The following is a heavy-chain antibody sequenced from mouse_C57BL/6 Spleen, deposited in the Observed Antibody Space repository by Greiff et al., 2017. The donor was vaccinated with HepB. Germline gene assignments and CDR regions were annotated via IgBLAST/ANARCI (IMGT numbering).Heavy chain of an antibody. J-gene: IGHJ1*03. V-gene: IGHV1-67*01. CDR2: ISTYYGDA. D-gene: IGHD1-1*01. CDR3: AIITTVGAPNYWYFDV. CDR1: GYTFTAYA. Sequence: VKLVESGPELVRPGVSVKMSCKGSGYTFTAYAMHWVKQSHAKSLEWIGVISTYYGDASYNQKFKDKATLTVDKSSSTAYMELARLTSEDSADYYCAIITTVGAPNYWYFDVWGKGTTLTVSS.